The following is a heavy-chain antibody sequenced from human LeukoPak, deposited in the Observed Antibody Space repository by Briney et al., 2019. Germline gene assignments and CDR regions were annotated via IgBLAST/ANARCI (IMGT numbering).Heavy chain of an antibody. D-gene: IGHD3-10*01. CDR3: ARASDLWFGELSHAEYFQH. V-gene: IGHV1-2*02. CDR1: GYTFTGYY. Sequence: GASVKVSCKASGYTFTGYYMHWVRQAPGQGLEWMGWINPNSGGTNYAQKFQGRVTMTRDTSISTAYMELRSLRSDDTAVYYCARASDLWFGELSHAEYFQHWGQGTLVTVSS. CDR2: INPNSGGT. J-gene: IGHJ1*01.